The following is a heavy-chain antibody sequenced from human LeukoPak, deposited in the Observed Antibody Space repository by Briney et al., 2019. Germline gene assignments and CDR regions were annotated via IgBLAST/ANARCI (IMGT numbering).Heavy chain of an antibody. CDR3: AKRWEDDYGDYIDY. D-gene: IGHD4-17*01. J-gene: IGHJ4*02. Sequence: GGSLGLSCAASGFTFSSYAMSWVRQAPGKGLEWVSAISGSGGSTYYADSVKGRFTISRDNSKNTLYLQMNSLRAEDTAVYYCAKRWEDDYGDYIDYWGQGTLVTVSS. CDR2: ISGSGGST. CDR1: GFTFSSYA. V-gene: IGHV3-23*01.